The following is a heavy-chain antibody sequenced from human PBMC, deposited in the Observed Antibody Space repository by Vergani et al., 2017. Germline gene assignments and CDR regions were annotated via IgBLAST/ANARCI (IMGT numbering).Heavy chain of an antibody. CDR1: GGSISSGSYY. CDR3: ASRYSSSWYYFDY. CDR2: IYYSGST. Sequence: QVQLQESGPGLVKPSQTLSLTCTVSGGSISSGSYYWSWIRQHPGKGLEWIGYIYYSGSTYYNPSLKSRVTISVDTSKNQFSLKLSSVTAADTAVYYCASRYSSSWYYFDYWGQGTLVTVSS. V-gene: IGHV4-31*03. J-gene: IGHJ4*02. D-gene: IGHD6-13*01.